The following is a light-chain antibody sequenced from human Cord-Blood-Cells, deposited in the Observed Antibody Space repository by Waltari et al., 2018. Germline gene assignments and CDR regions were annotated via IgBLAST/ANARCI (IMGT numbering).Light chain of an antibody. J-gene: IGKJ1*01. Sequence: DIQMTKSPSSLSASVGDRVTITCRASQSIISYLNWYQQKPGKAPKLLIYAASSLQSGVPSRFSGSGSGTDFTLTISSLQPEDFATYYCQQSYSTPWTFGQGTKVEIK. CDR3: QQSYSTPWT. CDR1: QSIISY. V-gene: IGKV1-39*01. CDR2: AAS.